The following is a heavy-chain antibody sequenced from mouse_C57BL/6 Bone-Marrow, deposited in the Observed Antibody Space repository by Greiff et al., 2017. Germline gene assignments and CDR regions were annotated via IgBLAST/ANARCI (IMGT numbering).Heavy chain of an antibody. J-gene: IGHJ4*01. CDR1: GFTFSSYA. Sequence: EVQLQEPGGGLVKPGGSLKLSCEASGFTFSSYAMSWVRQTPEKRLEWVATLRDGGSYTYYPDNVKGRFTISSDNAKNNLYLQMSHLMSEDTAMYYCARNLERNAMDYWGQGTSVTVSS. CDR2: LRDGGSYT. CDR3: ARNLERNAMDY. V-gene: IGHV5-4*01.